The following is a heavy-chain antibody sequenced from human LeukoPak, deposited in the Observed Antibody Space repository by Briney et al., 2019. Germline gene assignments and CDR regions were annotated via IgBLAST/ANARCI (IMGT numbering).Heavy chain of an antibody. J-gene: IGHJ4*02. CDR1: GGSISSYY. CDR3: ARTDPHSSSDY. CDR2: IYYSGST. Sequence: PSETLSLTCTVSGGSISSYYWSWIRQPPGKGLEWIGYIYYSGSTNYNPSLKSRVTISVDTSKNQFSLKLSSVTAADTAVYYCARTDPHSSSDYWGQGTLVTVSS. D-gene: IGHD6-6*01. V-gene: IGHV4-59*01.